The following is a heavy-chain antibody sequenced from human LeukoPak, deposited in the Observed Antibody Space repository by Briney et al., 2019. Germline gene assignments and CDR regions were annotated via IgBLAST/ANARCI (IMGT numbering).Heavy chain of an antibody. CDR3: ARDWRYCSGGSCYSSPYLFFDY. CDR2: ISSSSSYI. J-gene: IGHJ4*02. V-gene: IGHV3-21*01. Sequence: PGGSLRLSCAASGFTFSSYSMNWVRQAPGKGLEWVSSISSSSSYIYYADSVKGRFTISRDNAKNSLYLQMNSLRAEDTAVYYCARDWRYCSGGSCYSSPYLFFDYWGQGTLVTVSS. CDR1: GFTFSSYS. D-gene: IGHD2-15*01.